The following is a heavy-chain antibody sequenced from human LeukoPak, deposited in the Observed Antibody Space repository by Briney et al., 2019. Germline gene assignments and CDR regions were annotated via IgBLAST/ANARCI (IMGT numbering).Heavy chain of an antibody. CDR2: FDPEDGET. CDR3: ATTEEMATIRDAFDI. CDR1: GYTLTELS. D-gene: IGHD5-24*01. J-gene: IGHJ3*02. V-gene: IGHV1-24*01. Sequence: ASVKVSCKVSGYTLTELSMHWVRQAPGKGLEWMGGFDPEDGETIYAQKFQGRVTMTEDTSTDTAYMELSSLRSEDTAVYYCATTEEMATIRDAFDIWGQGTMVTVSS.